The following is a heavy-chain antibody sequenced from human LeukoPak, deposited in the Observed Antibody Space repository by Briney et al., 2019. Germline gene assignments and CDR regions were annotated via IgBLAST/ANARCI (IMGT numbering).Heavy chain of an antibody. J-gene: IGHJ6*02. Sequence: GGSLRLSCAASGFTFSSYNMNWVRQAPGKGLEWVSSISSSSSTIYYADSVKGRFTISRDNSKNSLYLQMNSLRTEDTALYYCAKDNDSSGWYGSGGMDVWGQGTTVTVSS. D-gene: IGHD6-19*01. CDR3: AKDNDSSGWYGSGGMDV. CDR2: ISSSSSTI. V-gene: IGHV3-21*04. CDR1: GFTFSSYN.